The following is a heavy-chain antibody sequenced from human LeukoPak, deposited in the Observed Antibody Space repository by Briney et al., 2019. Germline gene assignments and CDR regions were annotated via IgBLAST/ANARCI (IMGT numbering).Heavy chain of an antibody. V-gene: IGHV1-69*13. D-gene: IGHD3-22*01. CDR1: GGTYSSYA. CDR2: IIPIFGTA. Sequence: GASVKVSCKASGGTYSSYAISSVRQAPGQGLEWMGGIIPIFGTANYAQKFQGRVTITADESTSTAYMELSSLRSEDTAVYYCARDRQRITMIVVASEDAFDIWGQGTMVTVSS. J-gene: IGHJ3*02. CDR3: ARDRQRITMIVVASEDAFDI.